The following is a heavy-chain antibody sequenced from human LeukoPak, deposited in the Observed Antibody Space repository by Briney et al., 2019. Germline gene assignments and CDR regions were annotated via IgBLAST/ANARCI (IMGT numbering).Heavy chain of an antibody. Sequence: GGSLRLSCAASGFTVSSNYMSWVRQAPGKGLEWVSVIYSCGSTYYADSVKGRFTISRDNSKNTLYLQMNSLRAEDTAVYYCAREVVVVAATLSFVGHWGQGTLVTVSS. CDR2: IYSCGST. CDR3: AREVVVVAATLSFVGH. CDR1: GFTVSSNY. V-gene: IGHV3-66*01. J-gene: IGHJ4*02. D-gene: IGHD2-15*01.